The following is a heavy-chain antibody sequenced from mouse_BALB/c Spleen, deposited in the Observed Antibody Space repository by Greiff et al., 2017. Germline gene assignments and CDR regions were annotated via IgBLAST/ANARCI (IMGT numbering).Heavy chain of an antibody. CDR1: GYSITSDYA. CDR2: ISYSGST. D-gene: IGHD1-1*01. Sequence: EVKLMESGPGLVKPSQSLSLTCTVTGYSITSDYAWNWIRQFPGNKLEWMGYISYSGSTSYNPSLKSRISITRDTSKNQFFLQLNSVTTEDTATYYCATGSSYFDYWGQGTTLTVSS. J-gene: IGHJ2*01. CDR3: ATGSSYFDY. V-gene: IGHV3-2*02.